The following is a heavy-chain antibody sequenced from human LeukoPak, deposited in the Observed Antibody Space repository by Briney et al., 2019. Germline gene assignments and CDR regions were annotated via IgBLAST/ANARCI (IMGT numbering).Heavy chain of an antibody. J-gene: IGHJ3*02. CDR2: IYYSGST. V-gene: IGHV4-39*01. Sequence: SETLSLTCSVSGGSIISSSYFWGWIRQPPGKGLEWIGSIYYSGSTYYNPSLKSRVTISVDTSKNQFSLKLTSVTAADTAVYHCARPLKYCSSSTCYSAFDIWGQGTMVTVSS. CDR3: ARPLKYCSSSTCYSAFDI. CDR1: GGSIISSSYF. D-gene: IGHD2-2*01.